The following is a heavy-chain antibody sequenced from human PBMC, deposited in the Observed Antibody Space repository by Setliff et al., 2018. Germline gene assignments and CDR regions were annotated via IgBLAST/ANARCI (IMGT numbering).Heavy chain of an antibody. CDR2: IKEDGSEK. V-gene: IGHV3-7*01. J-gene: IGHJ6*02. CDR1: GYTFSRYW. CDR3: ARDGVYYGMDV. Sequence: QPGGSLRLSCAASGYTFSRYWMDWVRQAPGKGLEWVANIKEDGSEKHYVDSVKGRFTISRDNPKNSLYLQINSLRAEDTAVYYCARDGVYYGMDVWGQGTTVTVSS.